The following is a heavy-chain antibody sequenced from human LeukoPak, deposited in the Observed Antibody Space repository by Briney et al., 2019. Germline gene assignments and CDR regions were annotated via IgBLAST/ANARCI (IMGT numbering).Heavy chain of an antibody. CDR1: GASFSGYY. J-gene: IGHJ4*02. V-gene: IGHV4-34*01. Sequence: SSETLSLTCAIYGASFSGYYWTWLRQPPGKGLEWFGEINHSGSTNYNPSLKSRVTISVDTSKNQFSLKLSSVTAADTAVYYCARYGDCSRTSCYGRYCFDYWGQGTLVTVSS. D-gene: IGHD2-2*01. CDR3: ARYGDCSRTSCYGRYCFDY. CDR2: INHSGST.